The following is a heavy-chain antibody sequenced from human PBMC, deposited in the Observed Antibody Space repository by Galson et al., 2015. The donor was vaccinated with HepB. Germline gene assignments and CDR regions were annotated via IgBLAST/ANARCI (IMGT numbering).Heavy chain of an antibody. V-gene: IGHV4-34*12. CDR1: GGSFSSDY. J-gene: IGHJ4*02. CDR2: MIRSGST. CDR3: VSGGKDYRNNLVEH. D-gene: IGHD4-11*01. Sequence: LSLTCSIYGGSFSSDYWMWIRQPPGKGLEWVGEMIRSGSTYCNPSLKSRITITVDTSKKQFSLKMNSMRAADTAVYFCVSGGKDYRNNLVEHWGQGTLVTVAS.